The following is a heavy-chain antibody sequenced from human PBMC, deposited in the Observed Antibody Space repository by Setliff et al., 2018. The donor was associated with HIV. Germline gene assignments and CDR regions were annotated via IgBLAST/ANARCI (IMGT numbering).Heavy chain of an antibody. CDR1: GGSFSGDY. V-gene: IGHV4-34*01. J-gene: IGHJ5*02. Sequence: SETLSVTCAVYGGSFSGDYWVWIRQSPGKGLEWIGDISQTRSTNYDPSLKSRVTISLDTSKNQLSLKLTSVSAADTAVYYCARGRLRTVTSLIKKRASYTWLDPWGQGTLVTVSS. CDR3: ARGRLRTVTSLIKKRASYTWLDP. CDR2: ISQTRST. D-gene: IGHD3-16*01.